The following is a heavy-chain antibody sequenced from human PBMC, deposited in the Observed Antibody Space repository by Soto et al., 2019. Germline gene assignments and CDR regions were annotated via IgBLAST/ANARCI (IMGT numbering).Heavy chain of an antibody. V-gene: IGHV4-30-4*01. CDR3: ATMGTPATGLYYFDY. CDR1: GGSISSGNYY. Sequence: SETLSLTCTVSGGSISSGNYYWSWIRQPPGKGLEWIGFISYSGSTYYNLSLKSRVTISVDTSKNQFSLNLSFVTAADTAVYYCATMGTPATGLYYFDYWGQGTLVTAPQ. D-gene: IGHD2-15*01. CDR2: ISYSGST. J-gene: IGHJ4*02.